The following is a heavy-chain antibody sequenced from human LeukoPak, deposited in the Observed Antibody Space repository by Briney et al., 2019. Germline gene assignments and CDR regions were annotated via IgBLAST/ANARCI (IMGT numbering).Heavy chain of an antibody. D-gene: IGHD3-22*01. J-gene: IGHJ4*02. CDR1: GFTFSSYA. CDR2: ISYDGSNK. Sequence: GGSLRLSCAASGFTFSSYAMHWVRQAPGKGLEWVAVISYDGSNKYYADSVKGQFTISRDNSKNTLYLQMNSLRAEDTAVYYCASQDSSGYYRFDYWGQGTLVTVSS. V-gene: IGHV3-30*04. CDR3: ASQDSSGYYRFDY.